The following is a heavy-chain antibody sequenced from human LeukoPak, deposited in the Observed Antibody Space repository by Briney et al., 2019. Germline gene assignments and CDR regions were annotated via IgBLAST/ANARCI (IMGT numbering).Heavy chain of an antibody. CDR1: GFTFDDYA. V-gene: IGHV3-9*01. CDR2: ISWNSGSI. J-gene: IGHJ6*02. Sequence: PGRSLRLSCAASGFTFDDYAMHWVRQAPGKGLEWVSGISWNSGSIGYADSVKGRFTISRDNAKNSLYLQMNSLRAEDTAVYYCARARYYYDSSGYYSGFADYYYGMDVWGQGTTVTVSS. CDR3: ARARYYYDSSGYYSGFADYYYGMDV. D-gene: IGHD3-22*01.